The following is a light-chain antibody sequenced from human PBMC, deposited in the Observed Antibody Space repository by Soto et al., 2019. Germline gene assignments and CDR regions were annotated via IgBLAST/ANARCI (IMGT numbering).Light chain of an antibody. CDR3: AAGDDSLNGWV. V-gene: IGLV1-44*01. CDR1: SSNIGRNT. CDR2: SNN. Sequence: QAVVTQPPSASGTPGQRVTISCSGSSSNIGRNTVNWYQQLPGAAPKLLIYSNNHRPSGVPDRFSGSKSGTSASLAISGLQSEDEADYYCAAGDDSLNGWVFGGGTKLPVL. J-gene: IGLJ3*02.